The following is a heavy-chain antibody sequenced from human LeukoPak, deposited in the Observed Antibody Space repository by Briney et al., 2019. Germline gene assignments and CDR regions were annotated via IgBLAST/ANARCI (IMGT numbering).Heavy chain of an antibody. V-gene: IGHV1-24*01. Sequence: ASVKVSCKVSGYTLTELSMHWVRQAPGKGLERMGGFDPEDGETIYAQKFQGRVTMTEDTSTDTAYMELSSLRSEDTAVYYCATQAAAGTGYFDYWGQGTLVTVSS. CDR3: ATQAAAGTGYFDY. CDR2: FDPEDGET. J-gene: IGHJ4*02. D-gene: IGHD6-13*01. CDR1: GYTLTELS.